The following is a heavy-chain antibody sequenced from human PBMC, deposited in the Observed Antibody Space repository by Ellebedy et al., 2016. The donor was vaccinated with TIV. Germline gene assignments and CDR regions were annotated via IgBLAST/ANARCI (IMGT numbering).Heavy chain of an antibody. D-gene: IGHD6-19*01. J-gene: IGHJ4*02. CDR2: VTHTGGT. CDR1: SGSFSDYSY. Sequence: SETLSLTXAVNSGSFSDYSYWTWIRQPPGKGLEWIGEVTHTGGTNYNPSLESRVTISLDTSENQFSLKLNSVTAADTAVYFCARGLPAAWELAGAWGQGILVRVSA. CDR3: ARGLPAAWELAGA. V-gene: IGHV4-34*01.